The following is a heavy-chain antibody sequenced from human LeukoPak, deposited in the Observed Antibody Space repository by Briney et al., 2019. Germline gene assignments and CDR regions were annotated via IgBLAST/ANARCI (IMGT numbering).Heavy chain of an antibody. CDR2: LSRSVSTL. V-gene: IGHV3-48*04. Sequence: GGSLSLSCAASGFPFNIYAMHWVREPPGKGLVWVSYLSRSVSTLYYADSVKGRFTISRDNAKSSVYLQMNSLRAEDTAVYYCASGRWYWFDYWGQGTLVTVSS. D-gene: IGHD6-13*01. CDR3: ASGRWYWFDY. CDR1: GFPFNIYA. J-gene: IGHJ4*02.